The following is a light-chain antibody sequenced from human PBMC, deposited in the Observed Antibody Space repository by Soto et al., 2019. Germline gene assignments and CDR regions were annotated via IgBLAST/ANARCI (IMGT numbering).Light chain of an antibody. Sequence: QSVLTQPASVSGSPGQSITISCTGTSSDVGGYNCVSWYQQHPGKAPKLMIYDVTSRPSGVSDRFSGSKSGNTASLTISGLQAEDEADYYCGSFTSTSTLGLFGGGTQLTVL. V-gene: IGLV2-14*03. CDR2: DVT. J-gene: IGLJ2*01. CDR1: SSDVGGYNC. CDR3: GSFTSTSTLGL.